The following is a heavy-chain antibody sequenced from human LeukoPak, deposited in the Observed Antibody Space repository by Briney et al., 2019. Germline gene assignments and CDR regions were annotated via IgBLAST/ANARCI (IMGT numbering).Heavy chain of an antibody. CDR3: ARRGSGWYVDY. Sequence: PGESLKISFKGSGYTLTSYWIGWVRQMPGKGLEWMGIIYPGDSDTRYSPSFQGQVSISVDKSISTAYLQWSSLKASDTAMYYCARRGSGWYVDYWGQGTLVTVSS. J-gene: IGHJ4*02. D-gene: IGHD6-19*01. V-gene: IGHV5-51*01. CDR1: GYTLTSYW. CDR2: IYPGDSDT.